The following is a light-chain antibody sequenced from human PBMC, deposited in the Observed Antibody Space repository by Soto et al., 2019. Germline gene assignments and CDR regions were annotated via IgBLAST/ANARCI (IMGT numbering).Light chain of an antibody. Sequence: QSALTQPPSASGSPGQSVTISCTGTSSDVGGYNYVSWYQQYPGKAPKLIIYEVSKRPSGVPDRFSGSKSGNTASLTVSGLQAEDEADYPCSSTAGSNNPYVFGTGTKVTVL. V-gene: IGLV2-8*01. CDR3: SSTAGSNNPYV. CDR2: EVS. CDR1: SSDVGGYNY. J-gene: IGLJ1*01.